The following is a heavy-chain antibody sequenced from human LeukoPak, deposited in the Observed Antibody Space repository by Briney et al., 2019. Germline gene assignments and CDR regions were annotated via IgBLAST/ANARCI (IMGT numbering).Heavy chain of an antibody. CDR1: GFTFSSYS. CDR3: ARDAGIGFDF. Sequence: GGSLRLSCAASGFTFSSYSMNWVRQAPGKGLEWVANIKDDGRDKYYVDSVRGRLTISKDNAKNSVYLQMNSLRVEDTAVYYCARDAGIGFDFWGQGTLVTVSS. J-gene: IGHJ4*02. D-gene: IGHD2/OR15-2a*01. V-gene: IGHV3-7*01. CDR2: IKDDGRDK.